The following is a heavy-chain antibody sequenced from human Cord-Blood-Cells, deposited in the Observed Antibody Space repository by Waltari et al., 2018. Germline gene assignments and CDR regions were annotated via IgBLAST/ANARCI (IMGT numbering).Heavy chain of an antibody. Sequence: QLQLQVSGPGLVKPSETLSLTCTVPDASISSYFWAWIRQPPGKGLEWIGYIYYSGSTNYNPSLKSRVTISVDTSKNQFSLKLSSVTAADTAVYYCAKGYSSSWYYFDYWGQGTLVTVSS. D-gene: IGHD6-13*01. CDR3: AKGYSSSWYYFDY. CDR1: DASISSYF. CDR2: IYYSGST. J-gene: IGHJ4*02. V-gene: IGHV4-59*01.